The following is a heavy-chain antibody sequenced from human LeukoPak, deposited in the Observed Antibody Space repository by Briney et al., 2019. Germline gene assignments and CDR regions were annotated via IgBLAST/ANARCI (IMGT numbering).Heavy chain of an antibody. V-gene: IGHV4-34*01. Sequence: SEALSLTCAVYGGSFSDYYWSWIRQPPGKGLEWIGEINHSGSTNYNPSLKSRVTISIDTSKNHFSLKLSSVTAADTAVYYCARDRDSSGHSFPYYYYYGMDVWGQGTTVTVSS. CDR3: ARDRDSSGHSFPYYYYYGMDV. CDR1: GGSFSDYY. D-gene: IGHD6-19*01. CDR2: INHSGST. J-gene: IGHJ6*02.